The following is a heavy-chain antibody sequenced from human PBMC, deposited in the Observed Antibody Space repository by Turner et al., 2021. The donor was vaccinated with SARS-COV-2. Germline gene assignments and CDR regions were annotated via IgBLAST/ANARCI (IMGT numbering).Heavy chain of an antibody. CDR2: SSSSSTYI. CDR3: AIYRRDYDFWSGAYGMGGMDV. V-gene: IGHV3-21*01. D-gene: IGHD3-3*01. J-gene: IGHJ6*02. CDR1: GFTFSTYS. Sequence: EVQLMQSGGGLVKPGGSLRLSCAASGFTFSTYSMNWVRQAAGKGLEWVSSSSSSSTYIYYADSVKGRFTISRDNAKNSLYLQMISLRAEDTAVYYCAIYRRDYDFWSGAYGMGGMDVWGQGTTVTVSS.